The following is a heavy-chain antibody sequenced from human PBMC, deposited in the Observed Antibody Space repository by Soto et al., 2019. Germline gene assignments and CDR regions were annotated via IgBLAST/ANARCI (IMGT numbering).Heavy chain of an antibody. D-gene: IGHD3-3*01. V-gene: IGHV3-48*02. J-gene: IGHJ5*02. Sequence: GGSLRLSCAASGFTFSSYSMNWVRQAPGKGLEWVSYISSSSSTIYYADSVKGRFTISRDNAKNSLYLQMNSLRDEDTAVYYCASTYDDFWSGYFGWFDPWGQGTLVTVSS. CDR1: GFTFSSYS. CDR3: ASTYDDFWSGYFGWFDP. CDR2: ISSSSSTI.